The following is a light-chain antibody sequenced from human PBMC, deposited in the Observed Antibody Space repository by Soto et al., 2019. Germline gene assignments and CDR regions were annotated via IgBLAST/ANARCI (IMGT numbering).Light chain of an antibody. CDR1: QSVSSNY. Sequence: EIVLTQSPGTLSLSPGERATLSCRASQSVSSNYLAWYQQKPGRAPRLLIYGASSRATGIPDRFSGSGSGTDFTLTISRLEPEDFAVYFCQQYGTSPLTFGGGTRWIS. CDR3: QQYGTSPLT. V-gene: IGKV3-20*01. CDR2: GAS. J-gene: IGKJ4*01.